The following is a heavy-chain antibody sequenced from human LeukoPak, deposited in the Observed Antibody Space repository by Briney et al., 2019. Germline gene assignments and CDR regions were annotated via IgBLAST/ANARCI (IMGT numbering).Heavy chain of an antibody. CDR1: GFTFSNYG. Sequence: QTGGSLRLSCAASGFTFSNYGMNWVRQAPGKGLEWVAVIWYDGSNKYYADSVKGRFTISRDNSKNTLYLQMNSLRAEDTAVYYCARDLGDSSSWYGDSEGPFDYWGQGTLVTVSS. CDR2: IWYDGSNK. CDR3: ARDLGDSSSWYGDSEGPFDY. V-gene: IGHV3-33*08. J-gene: IGHJ4*02. D-gene: IGHD6-13*01.